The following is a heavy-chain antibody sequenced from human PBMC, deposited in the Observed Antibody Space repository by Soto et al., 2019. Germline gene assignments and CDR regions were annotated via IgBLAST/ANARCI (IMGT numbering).Heavy chain of an antibody. V-gene: IGHV4-59*01. D-gene: IGHD2-15*01. CDR3: ARGAPKCSGGSCFPNDY. CDR1: GGSISSYY. CDR2: IYYSGST. J-gene: IGHJ4*02. Sequence: PSETLSLTCTVSGGSISSYYWSWIRQPPGKGLEWIGYIYYSGSTNYNPSLKSRVTISVDTSKNQFSLKLSSVTAADTAVYYCARGAPKCSGGSCFPNDYWGQGTLVTVSS.